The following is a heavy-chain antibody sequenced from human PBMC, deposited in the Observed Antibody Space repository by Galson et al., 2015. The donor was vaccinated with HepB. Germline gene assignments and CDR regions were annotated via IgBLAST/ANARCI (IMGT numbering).Heavy chain of an antibody. D-gene: IGHD2-2*02. Sequence: SVKVSCKASGGTFSSYAISWVRQAPGQGLEWMGGIIPIFGTANYAQKFQGRVTITADESTSTAYMELSSLRSEDTAVYYCARDRCSSTSCYTHPVHAFDIWGQGTMVTVSS. CDR3: ARDRCSSTSCYTHPVHAFDI. J-gene: IGHJ3*02. V-gene: IGHV1-69*13. CDR1: GGTFSSYA. CDR2: IIPIFGTA.